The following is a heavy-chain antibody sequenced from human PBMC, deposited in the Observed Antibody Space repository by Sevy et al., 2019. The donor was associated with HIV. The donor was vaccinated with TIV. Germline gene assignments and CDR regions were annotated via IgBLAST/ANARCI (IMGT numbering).Heavy chain of an antibody. V-gene: IGHV3-21*01. CDR3: ARRSTYDAFDI. CDR1: GFTFSSYS. D-gene: IGHD2-2*01. J-gene: IGHJ3*02. CDR2: ISSSSYI. Sequence: GGSLRLSCAASGFTFSSYSMNWVRQAPGKGLEWVSSISSSSYIYYADSVKGRFTISRDNAKNSLYLQMNSLRAEDTAVYYCARRSTYDAFDIWGQGTMVTVSS.